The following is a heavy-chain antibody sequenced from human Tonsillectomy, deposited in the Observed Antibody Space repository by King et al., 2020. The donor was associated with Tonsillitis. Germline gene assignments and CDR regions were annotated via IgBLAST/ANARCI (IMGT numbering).Heavy chain of an antibody. V-gene: IGHV3-7*04. J-gene: IGHJ4*02. CDR3: ARLSDYYGSGKYYNEGFDY. Sequence: VQLVESGGGLVQPGGSLRLSCAASGFTFNTFWMSWVRQAPGRGLEWVANLNQDGSEKYYVDSVKGRFTFSRDNAKNSLYLQMNSLRAEDTAVYYCARLSDYYGSGKYYNEGFDYWGQGTLVTVSS. CDR2: LNQDGSEK. CDR1: GFTFNTFW. D-gene: IGHD3-10*01.